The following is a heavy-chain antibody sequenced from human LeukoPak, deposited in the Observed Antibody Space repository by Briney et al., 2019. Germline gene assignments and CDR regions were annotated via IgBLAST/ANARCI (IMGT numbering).Heavy chain of an antibody. J-gene: IGHJ6*03. Sequence: ASVKASCKASGYTFTSYDINWVRQATGQGLEWMGWMNPNSGNTGYAQKFQGRVTMTRNTSISTAYMELSSLRSEDTAVYYCAKDLTKVATPYYYYYMDVWGKGTTVTVSS. CDR2: MNPNSGNT. CDR1: GYTFTSYD. V-gene: IGHV1-8*01. CDR3: AKDLTKVATPYYYYYMDV. D-gene: IGHD4-23*01.